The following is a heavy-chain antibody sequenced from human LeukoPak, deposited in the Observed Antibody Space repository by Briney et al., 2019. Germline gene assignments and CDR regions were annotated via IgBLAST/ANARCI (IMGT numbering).Heavy chain of an antibody. D-gene: IGHD3-9*01. Sequence: ASVKVSCKASGGTFSSYAISWVRRAPGQGLEWMGGIIPVFGTANYAQKFQGRVTITADESTSTAYMELSSLRSEDTAVYYCARGPVLRYFDWTLPPNWFDPWGQGTLVTVSS. J-gene: IGHJ5*02. V-gene: IGHV1-69*13. CDR3: ARGPVLRYFDWTLPPNWFDP. CDR1: GGTFSSYA. CDR2: IIPVFGTA.